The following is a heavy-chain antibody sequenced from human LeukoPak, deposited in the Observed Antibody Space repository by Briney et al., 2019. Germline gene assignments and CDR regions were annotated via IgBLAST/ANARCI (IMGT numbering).Heavy chain of an antibody. CDR1: GYTFTSYA. CDR3: ARPNDSGWPLGVMDV. V-gene: IGHV1-18*01. Sequence: ASVKVSCKASGYTFTSYAISWVRQAPAQGLEWMGWISAYNGNTNYAQKFQGRVTMTTDASTTTAYMELRSLRSDDTAVYYCARPNDSGWPLGVMDVWGQGTTVTVSS. D-gene: IGHD6-19*01. CDR2: ISAYNGNT. J-gene: IGHJ6*02.